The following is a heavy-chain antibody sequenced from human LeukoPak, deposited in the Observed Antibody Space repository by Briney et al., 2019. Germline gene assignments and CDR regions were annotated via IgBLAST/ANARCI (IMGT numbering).Heavy chain of an antibody. D-gene: IGHD3-22*01. CDR3: ARSYSSGYYCVDY. CDR2: INSDGSST. V-gene: IGHV3-74*01. CDR1: GYTFSSYW. Sequence: GGSLRLSCAASGYTFSSYWMHWVRQAPGKGLVWVSRINSDGSSTDYADTVKGRFTISRDNAKNTLYLQMNSLRAEDTAVYYCARSYSSGYYCVDYWGQGTLVTVSS. J-gene: IGHJ4*02.